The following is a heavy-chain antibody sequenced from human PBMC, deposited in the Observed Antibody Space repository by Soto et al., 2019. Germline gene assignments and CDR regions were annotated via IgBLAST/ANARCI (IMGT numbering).Heavy chain of an antibody. Sequence: EVQLVESGGGLVQPGGSQRLSCAASGFTFSNYWMHWVRQAPGKGLVWVSRINSDGSSTNYADSVKGRFTISRDNAKKTLYLQMNSLRAEDTAVYYCARIGQIEGLGYWGQGTLVTVSS. D-gene: IGHD3-22*01. J-gene: IGHJ4*02. CDR3: ARIGQIEGLGY. CDR1: GFTFSNYW. CDR2: INSDGSST. V-gene: IGHV3-74*01.